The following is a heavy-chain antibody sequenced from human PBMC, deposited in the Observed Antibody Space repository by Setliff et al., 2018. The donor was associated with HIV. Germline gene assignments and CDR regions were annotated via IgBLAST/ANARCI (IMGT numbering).Heavy chain of an antibody. CDR3: ARGLTARRVGNFDY. CDR1: NGSFSNYY. CDR2: INHSGST. D-gene: IGHD6-6*01. V-gene: IGHV4-34*01. J-gene: IGHJ4*02. Sequence: SETLSLTCAVYNGSFSNYYWTWIRQPPGKGLEWIGEINHSGSTNYNPSLKSRVTTSVDTSKKQFSLNLRSVTAADTAVYYCARGLTARRVGNFDYWGRGTLVTVSS.